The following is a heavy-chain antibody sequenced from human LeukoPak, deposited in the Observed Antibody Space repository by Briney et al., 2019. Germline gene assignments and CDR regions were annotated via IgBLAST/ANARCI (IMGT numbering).Heavy chain of an antibody. CDR2: FSGSGGST. V-gene: IGHV3-23*01. CDR1: GFTFSSYA. J-gene: IGHJ4*02. D-gene: IGHD3-22*01. CDR3: AKDPPYDSSGYYYVTYLDY. Sequence: GGSLRLSCAASGFTFSSYAMSWVRQAPGKGLECISGFSGSGGSTYYADSVKGRFTISRDNSKNTLYLQMNSLRAEDTAVYYCAKDPPYDSSGYYYVTYLDYWGQGTLVTVSS.